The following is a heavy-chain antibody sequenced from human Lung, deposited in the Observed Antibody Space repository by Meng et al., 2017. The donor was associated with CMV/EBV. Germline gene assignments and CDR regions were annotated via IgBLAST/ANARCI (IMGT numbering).Heavy chain of an antibody. Sequence: QVLVVESGGGVVQPWGFLRLSCAASGFTFSSSAMHWVRQPPGKGLEWVSFIAHDGSAKTYTDSVKGRFTISRDDSENTVYLEMNSLRVEDTAVYYCAKDLYYSFDYWGQGTLVTVSS. CDR1: GFTFSSSA. D-gene: IGHD2-8*01. CDR2: IAHDGSAK. V-gene: IGHV3-30*02. J-gene: IGHJ4*02. CDR3: AKDLYYSFDY.